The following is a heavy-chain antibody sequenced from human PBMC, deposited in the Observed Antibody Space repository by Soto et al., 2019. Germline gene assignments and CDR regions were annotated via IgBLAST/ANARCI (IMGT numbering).Heavy chain of an antibody. V-gene: IGHV1-69*13. D-gene: IGHD2-15*01. CDR2: IIPIFGTA. CDR3: AVVVVAATHPSYDY. Sequence: SLKVSCKASGGTFRSYAISWVRQAPGQGLEWMGGIIPIFGTANYAQKFQGRVTITADESTSTAYMELSSLRSEDTAVYYCAVVVVAATHPSYDYCGQVTPVTVS. CDR1: GGTFRSYA. J-gene: IGHJ4*02.